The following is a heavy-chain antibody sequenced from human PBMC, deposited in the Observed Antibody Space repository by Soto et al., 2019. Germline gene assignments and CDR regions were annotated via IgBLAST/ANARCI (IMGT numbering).Heavy chain of an antibody. V-gene: IGHV4-31*03. CDR3: ARGGQFGYGGKENAFDI. D-gene: IGHD4-17*01. CDR1: GGSISSGGYY. CDR2: IYCSGST. Sequence: SETLSLTCTVSGGSISSGGYYWSWIRQHPGKGLEWIGYIYCSGSTYYNPSLKSRVTISVDTSKNQFSLKLSSVTAADTAVYYCARGGQFGYGGKENAFDIWGQGTMVTVSS. J-gene: IGHJ3*02.